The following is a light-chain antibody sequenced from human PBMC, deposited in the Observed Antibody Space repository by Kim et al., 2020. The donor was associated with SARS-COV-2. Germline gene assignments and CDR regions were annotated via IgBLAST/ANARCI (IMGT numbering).Light chain of an antibody. J-gene: IGLJ1*01. CDR2: DVS. Sequence: QSALTQPRSVSGSPGQSVTISCTGSYSDVGSYDLVSWYQQHPGKAPKLMISDVSKRPSGVPHRFSGSKSDNTASLTISGLQAEDEADYYCCSYAGRYSYVFGSGTKVTVL. CDR3: CSYAGRYSYV. V-gene: IGLV2-11*01. CDR1: YSDVGSYDL.